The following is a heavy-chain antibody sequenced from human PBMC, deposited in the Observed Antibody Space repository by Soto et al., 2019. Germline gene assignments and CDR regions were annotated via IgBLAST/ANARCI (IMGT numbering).Heavy chain of an antibody. V-gene: IGHV3-9*01. CDR1: GFTFDDYA. J-gene: IGHJ4*02. Sequence: PGGSLRLSCAASGFTFDDYAMHWVRQAPGKGLEWVPGISWNSDSIGYADSVKGRFTISRDNAKKSLYLQMNSLRAEDTALYYCASGRGYDILTGYYPYFDYWGQGTLVTVSS. CDR2: ISWNSDSI. CDR3: ASGRGYDILTGYYPYFDY. D-gene: IGHD3-9*01.